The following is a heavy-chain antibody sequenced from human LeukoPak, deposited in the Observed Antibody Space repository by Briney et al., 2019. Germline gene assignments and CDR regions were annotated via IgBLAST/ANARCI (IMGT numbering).Heavy chain of an antibody. CDR1: GFTFSSYA. CDR2: ISGSGGST. CDR3: AKGSRGSTSCYVDY. Sequence: GSLRLSCAASGFTFSSYAMSRVRQAPGKGLEWVSAISGSGGSTYYADSVKGRFTISRDNSKNTLYLQMNSLRAEDTAVYYCAKGSRGSTSCYVDYWGQGTLVTVSS. V-gene: IGHV3-23*01. J-gene: IGHJ4*02. D-gene: IGHD2-2*01.